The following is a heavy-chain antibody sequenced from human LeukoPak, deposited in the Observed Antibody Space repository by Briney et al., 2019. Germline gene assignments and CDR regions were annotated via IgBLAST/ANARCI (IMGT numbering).Heavy chain of an antibody. J-gene: IGHJ5*02. Sequence: GGSLRLSCAASGFIFSSYAMHWVRQAPGKGLEWVSYISSSGSTMFYADSLKGRFTISRDNARKSLSLQMTSLRAEDTAAYYCARATYSISWALFDPWGQGTLVTVSS. CDR3: ARATYSISWALFDP. D-gene: IGHD5-18*01. V-gene: IGHV3-48*03. CDR2: ISSSGSTM. CDR1: GFIFSSYA.